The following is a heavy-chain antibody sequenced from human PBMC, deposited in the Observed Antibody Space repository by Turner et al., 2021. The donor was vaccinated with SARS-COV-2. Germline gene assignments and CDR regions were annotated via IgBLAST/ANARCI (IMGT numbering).Heavy chain of an antibody. CDR2: ISYDGSNK. D-gene: IGHD3-10*01. J-gene: IGHJ4*02. V-gene: IGHV3-30-3*01. CDR1: GFTFSSYV. CDR3: ARDSGDFDY. Sequence: QVQLVESGGGVVQPGRSLRLSCAASGFTFSSYVMPWVRQAPGKGLEWVAVISYDGSNKYYADSVKGRFTISRDNSKNTLYLQMNSLRAEDTAVYYCARDSGDFDYWGQGTLVTVSS.